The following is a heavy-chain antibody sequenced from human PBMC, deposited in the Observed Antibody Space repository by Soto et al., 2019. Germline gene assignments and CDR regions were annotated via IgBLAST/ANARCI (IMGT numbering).Heavy chain of an antibody. CDR1: GFTFSTYW. V-gene: IGHV3-7*01. CDR2: IKQDGSEK. D-gene: IGHD2-8*02. Sequence: TVGSLRLSCAASGFTFSTYWMNWVRQAPGKGLEWVANIKQDGSEKYYVDSVKGRFAISRDNAKDSLCLQLNNMRAEDTAVYYCVRAWSTFWGMEVWGQVTTVRVSS. J-gene: IGHJ6*01. CDR3: VRAWSTFWGMEV.